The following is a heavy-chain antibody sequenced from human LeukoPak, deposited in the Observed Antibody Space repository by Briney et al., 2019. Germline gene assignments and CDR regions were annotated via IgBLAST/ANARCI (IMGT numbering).Heavy chain of an antibody. J-gene: IGHJ4*02. D-gene: IGHD5-24*01. CDR3: ARDLSGDGYTGY. V-gene: IGHV1-69*04. Sequence: AAVKVSCKASGGTFSSYAISWVRQAPGQGLEWMGRIIPIFGIANYAQKFQGSVTITADKSTSTAYMELSSLRSEDTAVYYCARDLSGDGYTGYWGQGTLVTVSS. CDR2: IIPIFGIA. CDR1: GGTFSSYA.